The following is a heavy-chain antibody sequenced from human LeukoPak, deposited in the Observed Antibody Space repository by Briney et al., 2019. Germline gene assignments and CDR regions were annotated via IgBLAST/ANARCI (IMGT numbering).Heavy chain of an antibody. CDR2: IIPMIGTG. V-gene: IGHV1-69*04. Sequence: SVKVSCKAPGGSFTTYAFSWMRQAPGQGLEWVGRIIPMIGTGNSAQKFQGRATITADKSTSTAYMELRGLRSEDTAVYYCARSVGSADLEDWGQGTLVIVSS. CDR1: GGSFTTYA. CDR3: ARSVGSADLED. J-gene: IGHJ1*01. D-gene: IGHD4-23*01.